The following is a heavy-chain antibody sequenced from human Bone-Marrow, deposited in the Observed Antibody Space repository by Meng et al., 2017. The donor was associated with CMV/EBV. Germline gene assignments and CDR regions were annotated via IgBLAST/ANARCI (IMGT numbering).Heavy chain of an antibody. CDR2: IRYDGGNK. CDR1: GFTISSYG. J-gene: IGHJ6*02. D-gene: IGHD2-2*01. CDR3: AKDLAPASYRGYYYYGMDV. Sequence: GESLKISCAASGFTISSYGMHWVRQAPGKGLEWVAFIRYDGGNKYYADSVKGRFTISRDNSKNTLYLQMNSLRAEDTAVYYCAKDLAPASYRGYYYYGMDVWGQGTTVTVSS. V-gene: IGHV3-30*02.